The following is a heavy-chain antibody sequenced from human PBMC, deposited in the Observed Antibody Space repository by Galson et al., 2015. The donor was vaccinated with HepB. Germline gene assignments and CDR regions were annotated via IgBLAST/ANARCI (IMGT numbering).Heavy chain of an antibody. CDR1: GYTFTSYY. D-gene: IGHD3-10*01. CDR2: INPSGGST. J-gene: IGHJ6*02. Sequence: SVKVSCKASGYTFTSYYMHWVRQAPGQGLEWMGIINPSGGSTSYAQKFQGRVTMTRDTSTSTVYMELSSLRSEDTAVYYCARDRVLLWFGELSSNPYYYYYGMDVWGQGTTVTVSS. CDR3: ARDRVLLWFGELSSNPYYYYYGMDV. V-gene: IGHV1-46*01.